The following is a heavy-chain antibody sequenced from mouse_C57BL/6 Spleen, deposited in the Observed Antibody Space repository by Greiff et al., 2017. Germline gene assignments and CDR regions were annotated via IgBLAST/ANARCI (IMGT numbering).Heavy chain of an antibody. CDR1: GYTFTNYW. J-gene: IGHJ2*01. CDR3: ARSGVGETGFFFDY. V-gene: IGHV1-63*01. Sequence: VQLQQSGAELVRPGTSVKMSCKASGYTFTNYWIGWAKQRPGHGLEWIGDIYPGGGYTNYNEKFKGKATLTADKSSSTAYMQFSSLTSEDSAIYYCARSGVGETGFFFDYWGQGTTLTVSS. CDR2: IYPGGGYT. D-gene: IGHD4-1*01.